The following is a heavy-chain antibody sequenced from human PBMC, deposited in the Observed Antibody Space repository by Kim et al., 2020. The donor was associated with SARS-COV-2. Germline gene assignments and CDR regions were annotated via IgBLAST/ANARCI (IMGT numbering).Heavy chain of an antibody. CDR2: ISYDGSNK. J-gene: IGHJ4*01. D-gene: IGHD6-6*01. Sequence: GGSLRLSCAASGFTFSSYAMHWVRQAPGKGLEWVAVISYDGSNKYYADSVKGRFTISRDNSKNTLYLQMNSLRAEDTAVYYCARDPEQLVLLVGVFDYWG. CDR1: GFTFSSYA. CDR3: ARDPEQLVLLVGVFDY. V-gene: IGHV3-30*04.